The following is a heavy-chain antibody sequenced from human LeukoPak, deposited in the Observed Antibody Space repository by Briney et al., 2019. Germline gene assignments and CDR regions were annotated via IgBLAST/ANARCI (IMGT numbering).Heavy chain of an antibody. D-gene: IGHD3-10*01. CDR2: INHSGST. CDR3: ARALGYYYGSGSYYNLKYHAFDI. V-gene: IGHV4-34*01. CDR1: GGSFIGYY. J-gene: IGHJ3*02. Sequence: SETLSLTCAVYGGSFIGYYWSWIRQPPGKGLEWIGEINHSGSTNYNPSLKSRVTISVDTSKNQFSLKLSSVTAADTAVYYCARALGYYYGSGSYYNLKYHAFDIWGQGTMVTVSS.